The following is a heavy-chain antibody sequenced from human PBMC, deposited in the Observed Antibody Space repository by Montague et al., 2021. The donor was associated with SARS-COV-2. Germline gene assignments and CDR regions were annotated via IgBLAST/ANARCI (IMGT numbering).Heavy chain of an antibody. CDR1: GGSISSGGYY. V-gene: IGHV4-31*03. J-gene: IGHJ3*02. D-gene: IGHD3-3*01. Sequence: TLSLTCTVSGGSISSGGYYWSCIRQHPGKGLEWIGYIYYSGSTYYNPSLKSRVTISVDTSKNQFSLKLSSVTAANTAVYYCARGRVLTIFGVVGAFDXWGQGTMVTVSS. CDR3: ARGRVLTIFGVVGAFDX. CDR2: IYYSGST.